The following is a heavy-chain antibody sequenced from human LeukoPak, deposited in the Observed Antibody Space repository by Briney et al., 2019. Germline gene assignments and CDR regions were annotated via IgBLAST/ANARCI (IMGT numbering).Heavy chain of an antibody. V-gene: IGHV4-31*03. CDR2: IYYSGST. D-gene: IGHD3-22*01. J-gene: IGHJ4*02. CDR1: GGSISSGGYY. Sequence: SETLSLTCTVSGGSISSGGYYRSWIRQHPGKGLEWIGYIYYSGSTYYNPSLKSRVTISVDTSKNQFSLKLSSVTAADTAVYYCARVGYYDSSGYYSPYFDYWGQGTLVTVSS. CDR3: ARVGYYDSSGYYSPYFDY.